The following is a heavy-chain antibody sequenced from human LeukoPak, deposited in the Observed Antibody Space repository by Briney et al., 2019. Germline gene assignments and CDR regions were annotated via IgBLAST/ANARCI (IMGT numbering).Heavy chain of an antibody. V-gene: IGHV3-21*01. CDR3: ARLYYDSSGSFAY. Sequence: GGSLRLSCTASGLTFSNCWMSWVRQAPGKGLEWVSSIRSSSSYIYYADSVKGRFTISRDNAKNSLYLQMNSLRAEDTAVYYCARLYYDSSGSFAYWGQGTLVTVSS. CDR1: GLTFSNCW. J-gene: IGHJ4*02. CDR2: IRSSSSYI. D-gene: IGHD3-22*01.